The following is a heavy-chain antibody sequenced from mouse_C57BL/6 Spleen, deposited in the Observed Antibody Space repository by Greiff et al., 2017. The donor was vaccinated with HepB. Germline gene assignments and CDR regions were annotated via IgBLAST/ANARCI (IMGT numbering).Heavy chain of an antibody. V-gene: IGHV1-55*01. CDR1: GYTFTSYW. J-gene: IGHJ3*01. CDR2: IYPGSGST. CDR3: ARGRHYGSRSWFAY. Sequence: VQLQQPGAELVKPGASVKMSCKASGYTFTSYWITWVKQRPGQGLEWIGDIYPGSGSTNYNEKFKSKATLTVDTSSSTAYMQLSSLTSEDSAVYYCARGRHYGSRSWFAYWGQGTLVTVSA. D-gene: IGHD1-1*01.